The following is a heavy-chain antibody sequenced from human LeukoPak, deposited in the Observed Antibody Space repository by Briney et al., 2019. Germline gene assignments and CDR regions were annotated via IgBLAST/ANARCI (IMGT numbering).Heavy chain of an antibody. CDR3: ANEGEYYYDSSGYKELFSDY. D-gene: IGHD3-22*01. CDR2: ISGSGGST. J-gene: IGHJ4*02. CDR1: GFTFSSYA. Sequence: GGSLRLSCAASGFTFSSYAMSWVRQAPGKGLEWVSAISGSGGSTYYADSVKGRLTISRDNSKNTLYLQMNSLRAEDTAVYYCANEGEYYYDSSGYKELFSDYWGQGTLVTVSS. V-gene: IGHV3-23*01.